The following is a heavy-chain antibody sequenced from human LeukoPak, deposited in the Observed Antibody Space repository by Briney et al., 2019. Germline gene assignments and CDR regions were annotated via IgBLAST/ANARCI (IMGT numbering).Heavy chain of an antibody. CDR3: AKGGYCSSTSCPFDY. CDR1: GFTFSSYA. J-gene: IGHJ4*02. D-gene: IGHD2-2*01. V-gene: IGHV3-23*01. Sequence: GGSLRLSCAASGFTFSSYAMSWVRQAPGKGREWVSGISGSGGSTYYADSVKGRFTISRDNSKNTLYLQMNSLRAEDTAVYYCAKGGYCSSTSCPFDYWGQGTLVTVSS. CDR2: ISGSGGST.